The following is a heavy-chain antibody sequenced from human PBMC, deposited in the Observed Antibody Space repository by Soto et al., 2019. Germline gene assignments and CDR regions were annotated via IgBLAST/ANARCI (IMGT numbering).Heavy chain of an antibody. CDR2: IGVAGDT. D-gene: IGHD2-2*01. Sequence: EVKLVESGGGLVQPGGSLRLSCAASGFTFSSYDMYWVRQGAGKGLECVSSIGVAGDTYYAGSVKGRFTISRENAKNSLYLQMNSLTAGDTAVYYCARDMGYCTSTNCEQAFDIWGQGTMVTVSS. CDR3: ARDMGYCTSTNCEQAFDI. J-gene: IGHJ3*02. CDR1: GFTFSSYD. V-gene: IGHV3-13*04.